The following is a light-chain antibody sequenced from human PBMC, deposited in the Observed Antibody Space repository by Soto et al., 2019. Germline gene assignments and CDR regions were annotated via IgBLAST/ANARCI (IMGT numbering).Light chain of an antibody. J-gene: IGLJ2*01. V-gene: IGLV1-44*01. CDR2: SND. CDR3: RSYTTIST. CDR1: SSNIGSNT. Sequence: SVLNPAPPAFWAPRPRVTISFFWTSSNIGSNTVNWYQQLPGTAPKLLIYSNDQRPSGVPDRFSGSKSGTSASLAISGLQSEDEADYYCRSYTTISTFGGGTKVTVL.